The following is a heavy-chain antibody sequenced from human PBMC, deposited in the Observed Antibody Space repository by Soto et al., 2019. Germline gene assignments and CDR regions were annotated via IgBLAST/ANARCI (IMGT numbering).Heavy chain of an antibody. J-gene: IGHJ6*01. CDR2: IFPGDSDT. Sequence: GESLKISCKGSGYTFTTYWIGRVRQMPGKGLEWMGIIFPGDSDTRYSPSFQCHVTISADKSTGAAFLQLRSLAASDTGLYYCARVXRGTGIRDPFQFFELVVLGQETSVTASS. D-gene: IGHD3-16*01. CDR3: ARVXRGTGIRDPFQFFELVV. V-gene: IGHV5-51*01. CDR1: GYTFTTYW.